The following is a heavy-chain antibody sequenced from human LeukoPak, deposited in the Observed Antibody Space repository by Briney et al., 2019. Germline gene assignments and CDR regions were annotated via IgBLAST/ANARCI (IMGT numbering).Heavy chain of an antibody. CDR1: GFTFDDYG. V-gene: IGHV3-20*04. D-gene: IGHD6-19*01. CDR2: INWNGGST. Sequence: GGSLRLSCAASGFTFDDYGMIWVRQAPGKGLEWVSGINWNGGSTGYADSVKGRFTISRDNAKNSLYLQMNSLRAEDTALYYCARDMGDYSSGWYHAVYIDYWGQGTLVTVSS. CDR3: ARDMGDYSSGWYHAVYIDY. J-gene: IGHJ4*02.